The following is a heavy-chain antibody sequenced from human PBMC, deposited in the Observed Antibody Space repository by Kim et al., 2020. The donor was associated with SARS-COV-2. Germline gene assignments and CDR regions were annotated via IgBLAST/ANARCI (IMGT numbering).Heavy chain of an antibody. J-gene: IGHJ4*02. V-gene: IGHV3-30*18. Sequence: GGSLRLSCAASGFTFSSYGMHWVRQAPGKGLEWVAVISYDGSNKYYADSVKGRFTISRDNSKNTLYLQMNSLRAEDTAVYYCAKDPTLQSDSSGWYIDWGQGTLVTVSS. CDR1: GFTFSSYG. D-gene: IGHD6-19*01. CDR3: AKDPTLQSDSSGWYID. CDR2: ISYDGSNK.